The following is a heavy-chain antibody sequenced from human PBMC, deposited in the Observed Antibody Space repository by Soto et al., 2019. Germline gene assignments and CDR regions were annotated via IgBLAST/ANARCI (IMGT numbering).Heavy chain of an antibody. J-gene: IGHJ6*02. V-gene: IGHV3-30*04. CDR1: GFTFSSYA. D-gene: IGHD3-22*01. CDR3: ARHYYDSSGQDVDGMDV. CDR2: ISYDGRDK. Sequence: LRLSCAASGFTFSSYAIHWVRQAPGKGLEWVAVISYDGRDKYYADSVKGRFTISRDNSKNTLYLQMNSLRAEDTAVYYCARHYYDSSGQDVDGMDVWGQGTTVTVSS.